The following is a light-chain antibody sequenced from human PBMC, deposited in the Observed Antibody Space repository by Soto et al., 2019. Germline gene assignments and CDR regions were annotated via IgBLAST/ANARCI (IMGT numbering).Light chain of an antibody. J-gene: IGKJ1*01. CDR1: QAIRTA. V-gene: IGKV1-6*01. CDR2: AAS. CDR3: LLDFRYFWA. Sequence: AIPLTQSPSSLSASLGDGVTIXXRESQAIRTALGWYQQKPGKVPKLXIYAASTLQSGVPSRFSGSGSGTDFTLTISSLQPEDFATYYCLLDFRYFWAFGQGTKVDIK.